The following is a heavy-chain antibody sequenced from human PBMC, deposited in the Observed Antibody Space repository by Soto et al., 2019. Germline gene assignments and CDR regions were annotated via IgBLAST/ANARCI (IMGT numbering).Heavy chain of an antibody. Sequence: GGSLRLSCAASGLTVDTNYMSWVRQAPGKGLEWVSIIYGTTNIYYADSVKGRFTVSRDISRNTLSLQMDSLRAEDTAMYFCARGPYASGSYSLDYWGQGTLVTVSS. D-gene: IGHD3-10*01. V-gene: IGHV3-66*01. CDR1: GLTVDTNY. CDR3: ARGPYASGSYSLDY. J-gene: IGHJ4*02. CDR2: IYGTTNI.